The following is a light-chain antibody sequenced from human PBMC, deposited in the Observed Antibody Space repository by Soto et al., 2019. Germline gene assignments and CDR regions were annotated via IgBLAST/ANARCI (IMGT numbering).Light chain of an antibody. V-gene: IGKV3-15*01. Sequence: TAMTQSSATMAVSPREGASLSCRASQGIGSTLAWYQHKPGQTPRLLIYDASTRATGVPARFSGSGSGTEFTLTINSLQSEDFAVYYCQRYNNWPLTFGGGTKVDIK. CDR3: QRYNNWPLT. J-gene: IGKJ4*01. CDR1: QGIGST. CDR2: DAS.